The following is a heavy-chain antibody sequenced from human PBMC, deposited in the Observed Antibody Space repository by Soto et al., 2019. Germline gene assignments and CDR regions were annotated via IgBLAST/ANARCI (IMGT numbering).Heavy chain of an antibody. J-gene: IGHJ4*02. V-gene: IGHV3-23*01. Sequence: VGSLRVSCAVSGLTFSSYAMSWVRQAPGKGLEWVSAISGSGGSTYYADSVKGRFTISRDNSKNTLYLQMNSLRAEDTAVYYCAKCWDILVVAAPFDYWGQGTLVTVSS. CDR1: GLTFSSYA. CDR3: AKCWDILVVAAPFDY. CDR2: ISGSGGST. D-gene: IGHD2-21*02.